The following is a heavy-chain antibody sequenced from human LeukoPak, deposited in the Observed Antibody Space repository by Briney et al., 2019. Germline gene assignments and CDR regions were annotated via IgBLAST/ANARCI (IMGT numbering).Heavy chain of an antibody. CDR1: GFTFSSYA. CDR3: ARGSKSYGDYIRSRIHYFDY. D-gene: IGHD4-17*01. Sequence: GGSLRLSCAASGFTFSSYAMHWVRQPPGKGLEWVAVISYDGSNKYYADSVRGRFTISRDNSKNTLYLQMNSLRAEDTAVYYCARGSKSYGDYIRSRIHYFDYWGQGTLVTVSS. V-gene: IGHV3-30*04. CDR2: ISYDGSNK. J-gene: IGHJ4*02.